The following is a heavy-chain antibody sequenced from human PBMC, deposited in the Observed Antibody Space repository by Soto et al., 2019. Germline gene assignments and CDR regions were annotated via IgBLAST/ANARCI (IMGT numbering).Heavy chain of an antibody. CDR3: ARVIAAAADFDY. J-gene: IGHJ4*02. CDR2: ISAYNGNT. CDR1: SYTFASYG. Sequence: GASVKVSCKASSYTFASYGISWVRQAPGQGLEWLGWISAYNGNTNYAQKLQGRVTMTTDTSTSTAYMELRSLRSDDTAVYYCARVIAAAADFDYWGQGTLVTVSP. V-gene: IGHV1-18*01. D-gene: IGHD6-13*01.